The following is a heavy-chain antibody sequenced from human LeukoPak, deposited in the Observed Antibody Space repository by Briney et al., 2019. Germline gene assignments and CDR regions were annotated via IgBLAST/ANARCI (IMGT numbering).Heavy chain of an antibody. CDR1: GFTFSTYA. CDR2: ITSGGGST. J-gene: IGHJ4*02. D-gene: IGHD2-2*01. Sequence: GGSLRLSCAASGFTFSTYAMSWVRQAPGKGLEWVSTITSGGGSTYYADSVKGRFTISRDSSKNTLYLRVNSLRAEDTAVYYCARDHPNCVGTSCPLFDYWGQGTLVTVSS. CDR3: ARDHPNCVGTSCPLFDY. V-gene: IGHV3-23*01.